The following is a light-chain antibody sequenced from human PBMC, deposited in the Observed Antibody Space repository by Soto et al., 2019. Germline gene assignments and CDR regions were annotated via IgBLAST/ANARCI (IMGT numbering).Light chain of an antibody. J-gene: IGKJ5*01. CDR1: QSIRSW. V-gene: IGKV1-5*01. Sequence: SPATLSATVNDRVTITCRASQSIRSWLAWYQLRPGKAPKVLIYDASSLEGGVPSRFSGSGSGTEFSLTISNLQPDDCATYYCQQRCTLITFGQGTRLET. CDR2: DAS. CDR3: QQRCTLIT.